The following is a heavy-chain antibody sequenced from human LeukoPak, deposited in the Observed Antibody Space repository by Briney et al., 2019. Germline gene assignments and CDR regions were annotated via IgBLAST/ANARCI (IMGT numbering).Heavy chain of an antibody. CDR3: ARGKGGSYLGF. V-gene: IGHV3-23*01. J-gene: IGHJ4*02. CDR1: GFTFSSYA. D-gene: IGHD1-26*01. CDR2: ISGSGGST. Sequence: GGSLRLSCAASGFTFSSYAMSWVRQAPGKGLEWVSAISGSGGSTYYADSVKGRFTISRDNSKNTLYLQMNSLRAEDTAVYYCARGKGGSYLGFWGQGTLVTVSS.